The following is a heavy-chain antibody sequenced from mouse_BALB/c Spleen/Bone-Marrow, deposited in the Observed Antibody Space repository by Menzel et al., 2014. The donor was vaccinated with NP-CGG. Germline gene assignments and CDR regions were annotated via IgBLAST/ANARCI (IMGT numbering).Heavy chain of an antibody. CDR2: ISSGGGST. V-gene: IGHV5-12-1*01. D-gene: IGHD1-1*01. CDR1: GFAFSSHD. Sequence: EVHVVESGGGLVKPGGSLKLSCAASGFAFSSHDMSWVRQTPEKRLEWVAYISSGGGSTYYSDTVKGRFTISRDNAKNTLYLQMSSLKSEDTAMYYCVRQGAVAATRGFAYWGQGTLVTVSA. CDR3: VRQGAVAATRGFAY. J-gene: IGHJ3*01.